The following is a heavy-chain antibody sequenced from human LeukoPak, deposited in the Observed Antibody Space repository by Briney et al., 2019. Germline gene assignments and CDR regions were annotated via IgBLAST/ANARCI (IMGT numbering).Heavy chain of an antibody. CDR1: GFTFSSYW. J-gene: IGHJ4*02. Sequence: GGSLRLSCAASGFTFSSYWMSWVRQAPGKGLEWVANIKQDGSEKYYVDSVKGRFTISRDNAKNSLYLQMNSLSAEDTAVYYCARSVLMVYAPLWGQGTLVTVSS. CDR3: ARSVLMVYAPL. V-gene: IGHV3-7*01. CDR2: IKQDGSEK. D-gene: IGHD2-8*01.